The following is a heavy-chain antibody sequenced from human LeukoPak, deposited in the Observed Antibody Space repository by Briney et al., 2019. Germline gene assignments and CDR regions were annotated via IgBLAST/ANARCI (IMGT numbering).Heavy chain of an antibody. CDR1: GDSISSSSYY. CDR3: ARGGNYWPQWWFDP. CDR2: IYYTGST. J-gene: IGHJ5*02. D-gene: IGHD1-26*01. V-gene: IGHV4-61*05. Sequence: PSETLSLTCTVSGDSISSSSYYWGWIRQPPGKGLEWIGYIYYTGSTSYNPSLKSRVTMSLDASKNQFSLELNSVTPADTAVYYCARGGNYWPQWWFDPWGRGTLVSVSS.